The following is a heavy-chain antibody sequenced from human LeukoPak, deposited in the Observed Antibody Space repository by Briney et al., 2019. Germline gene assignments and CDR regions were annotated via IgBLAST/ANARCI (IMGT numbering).Heavy chain of an antibody. Sequence: PGGSLRLSCAASGFTFSSYEMNWVRQAPGKGLEWVSYISSSGSTIYYADSVKGRFTISRNNAKNSLYLQMNSLRAEDTALYFCAKDRYFHSSSSFDFDFWGQGTLVTVSS. CDR1: GFTFSSYE. CDR3: AKDRYFHSSSSFDFDF. J-gene: IGHJ4*02. CDR2: ISSSGSTI. V-gene: IGHV3-48*03. D-gene: IGHD6-13*01.